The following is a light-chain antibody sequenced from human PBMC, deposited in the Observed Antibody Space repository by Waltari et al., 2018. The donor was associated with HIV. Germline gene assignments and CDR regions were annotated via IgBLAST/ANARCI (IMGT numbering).Light chain of an antibody. CDR1: QSIRSW. CDR2: KPS. V-gene: IGKV1-5*03. CDR3: QQYNSDSWT. Sequence: DIQMTQSPSTLSASVGDRVTITCRASQSIRSWLAWYQQKPGKAPQLLIYKPSRLDSVVPSRFSGSGSGTEVILTSSSLQPDDFATYDCQQYNSDSWTFGQGTKVEIK. J-gene: IGKJ1*01.